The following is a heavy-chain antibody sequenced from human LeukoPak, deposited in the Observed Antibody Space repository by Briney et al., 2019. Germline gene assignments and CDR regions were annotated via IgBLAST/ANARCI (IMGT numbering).Heavy chain of an antibody. CDR1: GGSISSYY. CDR3: ARQSISGSSLSYFDY. V-gene: IGHV4-59*01. D-gene: IGHD3-22*01. CDR2: IYDSGST. Sequence: SETLSLTCTVSGGSISSYYWSWIRQPPGKGLECVGNIYDSGSTNYNPSLKSRLTISVDTSKNQCSLKLSSVTAADTAVYYCARQSISGSSLSYFDYWGQGTLVNVSS. J-gene: IGHJ4*02.